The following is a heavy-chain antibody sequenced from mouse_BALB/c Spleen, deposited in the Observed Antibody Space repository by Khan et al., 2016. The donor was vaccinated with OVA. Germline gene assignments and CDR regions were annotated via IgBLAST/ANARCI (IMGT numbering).Heavy chain of an antibody. CDR3: ASGGYWYFDV. D-gene: IGHD1-1*02. CDR1: GYTFTNYG. V-gene: IGHV9-3-1*01. J-gene: IGHJ1*01. Sequence: QIQLVQSGPELKKPGETVKISCKASGYTFTNYGMNWVKQAPGKGLKWMGWINTYTEEPTYADDFKGRFAFYLETSASTAYLQINNLKNEDTTTYFCASGGYWYFDVWGAGTTVTVSS. CDR2: INTYTEEP.